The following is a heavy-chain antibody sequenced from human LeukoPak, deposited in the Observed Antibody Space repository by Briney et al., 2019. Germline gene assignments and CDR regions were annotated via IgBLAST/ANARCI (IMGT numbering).Heavy chain of an antibody. CDR2: IYYSGST. J-gene: IGHJ4*02. CDR1: GGSISSYY. Sequence: SETLSLTCTVSGGSISSYYWSWIRQPPGKGLEWIGYIYYSGSTNYNPSLKSRVTISVDTSKNQFSLKLSSVTAADTAVYYCAREGVRDGYSPYYFDYWGQGTLVTVSS. CDR3: AREGVRDGYSPYYFDY. V-gene: IGHV4-59*01. D-gene: IGHD5-24*01.